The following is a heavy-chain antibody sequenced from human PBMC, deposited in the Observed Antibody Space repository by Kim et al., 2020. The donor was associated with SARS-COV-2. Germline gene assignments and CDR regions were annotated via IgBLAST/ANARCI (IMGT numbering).Heavy chain of an antibody. Sequence: YADSVKGRFTISRDNSKNTLYLQMNSLRAEDTAVYYCARDDYYDSSGYYDWGQGTLVTVSS. CDR3: ARDDYYDSSGYYD. J-gene: IGHJ4*02. V-gene: IGHV3-33*01. D-gene: IGHD3-22*01.